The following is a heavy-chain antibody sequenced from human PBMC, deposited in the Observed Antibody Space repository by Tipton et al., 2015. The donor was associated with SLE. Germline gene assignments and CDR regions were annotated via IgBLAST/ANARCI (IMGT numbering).Heavy chain of an antibody. Sequence: SLRLSCAASGFTFSSYWMSWVRQAPGKGLEWVANIKQDGSEKYYVDSVKGRFTISRDNAKNSLYLQMNSLRAEDTAVYYCARDRDYYGSGSYYATQDYWGQGTLVTVSP. D-gene: IGHD3-10*01. J-gene: IGHJ4*02. V-gene: IGHV3-7*01. CDR1: GFTFSSYW. CDR3: ARDRDYYGSGSYYATQDY. CDR2: IKQDGSEK.